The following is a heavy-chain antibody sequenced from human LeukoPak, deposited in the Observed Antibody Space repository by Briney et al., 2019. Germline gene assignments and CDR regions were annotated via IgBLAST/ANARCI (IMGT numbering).Heavy chain of an antibody. D-gene: IGHD4-23*01. CDR2: IRFDRSNK. CDR3: AKDRRDYGGDIDY. Sequence: GGALRLSCAASGFTFSTYGMHWVRQAPGKGLEWVAFIRFDRSNKYYADSMKGRFTISRDNSKNTLYLQMNSLRPEDTAVYYCAKDRRDYGGDIDYWGQGTLVTVSS. J-gene: IGHJ4*02. CDR1: GFTFSTYG. V-gene: IGHV3-30*02.